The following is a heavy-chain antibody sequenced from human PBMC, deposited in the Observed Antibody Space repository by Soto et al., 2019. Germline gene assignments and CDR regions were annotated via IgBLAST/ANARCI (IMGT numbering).Heavy chain of an antibody. Sequence: PSETLSLTCAVCGGSFSRYYWIWIRQPPGKGLEWIGEINHSGSTNYNPSLKSRVTISVDTSKNQFSLKLSSVTAADTAVYYCARETYDFWSGYPSHYYYYMDVWGKGTTVTVSS. V-gene: IGHV4-34*01. D-gene: IGHD3-3*01. CDR3: ARETYDFWSGYPSHYYYYMDV. J-gene: IGHJ6*03. CDR1: GGSFSRYY. CDR2: INHSGST.